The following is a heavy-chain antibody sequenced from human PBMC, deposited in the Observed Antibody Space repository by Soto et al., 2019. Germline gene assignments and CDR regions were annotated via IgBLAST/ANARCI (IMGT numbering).Heavy chain of an antibody. V-gene: IGHV1-18*01. J-gene: IGHJ4*02. D-gene: IGHD5-12*01. CDR2: INTYNGMT. CDR1: GYTFIYSH. CDR3: AKSPRGEMATD. Sequence: QVQLVPSGGEVKKPGASVTVSCKASGYTFIYSHITWVRQSPGQGLEWMAWINTYNGMTDYAQRLQGRVTMTRDTSTSTAYIELRNLGSDDTAVYFCAKSPRGEMATDWGQGTPVPVSS.